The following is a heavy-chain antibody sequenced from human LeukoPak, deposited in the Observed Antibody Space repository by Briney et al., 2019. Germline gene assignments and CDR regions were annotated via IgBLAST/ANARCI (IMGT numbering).Heavy chain of an antibody. CDR2: MSGSGGST. CDR3: ARVRYGELDV. V-gene: IGHV3-23*01. J-gene: IGHJ6*02. D-gene: IGHD4-17*01. Sequence: SGGSLRLSRAASGFTFSSYAMSWVRQAPGKGLEWVSSMSGSGGSTYYADSVKGRFTISRDDSKNTLYLQMNSLRAEDTAVYYCARVRYGELDVWGQGTTVTVSS. CDR1: GFTFSSYA.